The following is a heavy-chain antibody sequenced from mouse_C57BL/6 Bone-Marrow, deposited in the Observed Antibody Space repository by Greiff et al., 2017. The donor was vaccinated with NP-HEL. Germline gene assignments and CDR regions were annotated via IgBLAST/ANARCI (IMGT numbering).Heavy chain of an antibody. CDR1: GYTFTSYT. CDR3: ARSYYYYFDY. J-gene: IGHJ2*01. V-gene: IGHV1-4*01. Sequence: VHLVESGAELARPGASVKMSCKASGYTFTSYTMHWVKQRPGQGLEWIGYINPSSGYTKYNQKFKDKATLTADKSSSTAYMQLSSLTSEDSAVYYCARSYYYYFDYWGQGTTLTVSS. CDR2: INPSSGYT. D-gene: IGHD2-12*01.